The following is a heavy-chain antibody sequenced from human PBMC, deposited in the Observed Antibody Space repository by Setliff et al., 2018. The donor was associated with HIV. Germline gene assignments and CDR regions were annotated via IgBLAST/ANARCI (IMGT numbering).Heavy chain of an antibody. D-gene: IGHD3-16*02. Sequence: VGSLRLSCAASGFTFSNYGMHWVRQAPGKGLEWVAYIRYDRSEKHYADSVKGRFTISRDNSQNTLYLQMNSLRPEDTAVYYCAKPVVHHYYYMDVWGKGTTVTVSS. J-gene: IGHJ6*03. V-gene: IGHV3-30*02. CDR2: IRYDRSEK. CDR1: GFTFSNYG. CDR3: AKPVVHHYYYMDV.